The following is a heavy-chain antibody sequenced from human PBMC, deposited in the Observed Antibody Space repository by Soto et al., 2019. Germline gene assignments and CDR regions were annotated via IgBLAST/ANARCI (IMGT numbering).Heavy chain of an antibody. Sequence: GGSLRLSCAASGFTFSSYGMHWVRQAPGKGLEWVAVIWYDGSNKYYADSVKGRFTISRDNSKNTLYLQMNSLRAEDTAVYYCARDCHYYGSGSSLYYFDYWGQGTLVTVSS. D-gene: IGHD3-10*01. CDR3: ARDCHYYGSGSSLYYFDY. J-gene: IGHJ4*02. CDR2: IWYDGSNK. CDR1: GFTFSSYG. V-gene: IGHV3-33*01.